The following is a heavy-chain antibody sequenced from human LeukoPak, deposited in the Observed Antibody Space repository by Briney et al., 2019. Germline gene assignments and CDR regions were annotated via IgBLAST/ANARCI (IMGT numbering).Heavy chain of an antibody. V-gene: IGHV3-23*01. CDR1: GFTFSNYA. Sequence: GGSLRLSCAASGFTFSNYAMNWVRQAPGKGLEWVSGISGSGGSTYYGDSVKGRFTISRDNSKNTLYLQMNSLRAEDTAVYYCAKIAPGYCSSTSCYSEYYFDYWGQGTLVTVSS. CDR2: ISGSGGST. D-gene: IGHD2-2*02. J-gene: IGHJ4*02. CDR3: AKIAPGYCSSTSCYSEYYFDY.